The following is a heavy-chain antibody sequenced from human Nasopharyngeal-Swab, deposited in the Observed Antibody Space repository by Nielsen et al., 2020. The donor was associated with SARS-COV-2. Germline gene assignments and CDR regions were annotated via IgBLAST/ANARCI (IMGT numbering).Heavy chain of an antibody. CDR3: ARPPAAGPYYYYYMDV. CDR1: GYSFTSYW. D-gene: IGHD6-13*01. CDR2: IYHGDSDT. J-gene: IGHJ6*03. V-gene: IGHV5-51*01. Sequence: QVSCKGFGYSFTSYWIGWVRQKPGKGLEWMGIIYHGDSDTSYSPSFHGQVTISADKSISTAYLQWSSLKASDNAMFYCARPPAAGPYYYYYMDVWGKGTTVTVSS.